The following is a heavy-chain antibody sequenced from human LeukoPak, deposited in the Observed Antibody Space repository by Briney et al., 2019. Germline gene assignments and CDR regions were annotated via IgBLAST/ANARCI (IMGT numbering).Heavy chain of an antibody. CDR3: AKNVRLLWFATRNFDS. Sequence: GGSLRLSCAASGFTFSSYAMSWVRQAPGKGLEWVSTISTSGGSTYYADSVKGRLTISRDNSKNTLYLQMNSLRAEDTALYYCAKNVRLLWFATRNFDSWGQGTLVTVSS. D-gene: IGHD3-10*01. CDR2: ISTSGGST. CDR1: GFTFSSYA. V-gene: IGHV3-23*01. J-gene: IGHJ4*01.